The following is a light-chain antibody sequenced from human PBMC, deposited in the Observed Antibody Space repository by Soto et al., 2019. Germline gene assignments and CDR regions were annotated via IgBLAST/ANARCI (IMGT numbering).Light chain of an antibody. V-gene: IGLV2-14*01. CDR2: EVN. CDR3: SSYTRSATLGV. CDR1: STDVGGYNY. J-gene: IGLJ3*02. Sequence: QSALTQPASVSGSPGQSITISCTGTSTDVGGYNYVSWYQQHPGKATKLMIYEVNNRPSGVSDRFSGSKSGNTASLTISGLQAEDEADYYCSSYTRSATLGVFGGGTKVTVL.